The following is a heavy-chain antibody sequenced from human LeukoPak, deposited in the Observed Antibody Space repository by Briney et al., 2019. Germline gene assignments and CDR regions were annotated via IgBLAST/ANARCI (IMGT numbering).Heavy chain of an antibody. CDR2: IYSDGST. CDR3: ARVGVAVAGTVGYFDY. V-gene: IGHV3-66*01. Sequence: GGSLRLSCAASGFTVSSNYVSWVRQAPGKGLECVVAIYSDGSTYYADSVKGRFTISRDNSKNTLYLQMNSLRAEDTAVYYCARVGVAVAGTVGYFDYWGQGTLVTVSS. D-gene: IGHD6-19*01. CDR1: GFTVSSNY. J-gene: IGHJ4*02.